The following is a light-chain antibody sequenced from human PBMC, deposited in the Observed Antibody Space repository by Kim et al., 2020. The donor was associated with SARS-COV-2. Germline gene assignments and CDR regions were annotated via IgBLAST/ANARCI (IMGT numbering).Light chain of an antibody. CDR3: QQYNSYSRV. V-gene: IGKV1-5*03. J-gene: IGKJ1*01. CDR1: QSIGNW. Sequence: GDRVTITCRASQSIGNWLAWYQQKPGKAPKLLIYETSTVKNGVPSRFSGSGSGTEFTLTINSLQPDDFATYYCQQYNSYSRVFGQGTKVDIK. CDR2: ETS.